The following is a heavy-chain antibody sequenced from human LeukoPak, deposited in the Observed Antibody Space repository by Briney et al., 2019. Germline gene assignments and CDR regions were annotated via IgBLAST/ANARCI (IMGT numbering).Heavy chain of an antibody. Sequence: SETESFSCSVCTASTRSDGYDWSSARQTPGKRREWIGYIYYSGSNHYNPSLKSRITISVDTSKTQFSLKLSSVTAADTAVYYCARISSSGPYYFDYWGQGTRVTVSS. CDR2: IYYSGSN. J-gene: IGHJ4*02. V-gene: IGHV4-31*03. CDR3: ARISSSGPYYFDY. D-gene: IGHD6-25*01. CDR1: TASTRSDGYD.